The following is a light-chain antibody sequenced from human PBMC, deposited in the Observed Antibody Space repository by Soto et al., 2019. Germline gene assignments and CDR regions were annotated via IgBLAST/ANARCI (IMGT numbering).Light chain of an antibody. CDR2: AAS. Sequence: AIRMTQSPSSLSASTGDRVTITCRASQGIGSYLAWYQQKPGKAPKLLIYAASTLQSGVPSRFSGSGSGTDFTLTISCLQSEDSATYYCQQYYSYSTFGQGTKVEIK. CDR1: QGIGSY. CDR3: QQYYSYST. J-gene: IGKJ1*01. V-gene: IGKV1-8*01.